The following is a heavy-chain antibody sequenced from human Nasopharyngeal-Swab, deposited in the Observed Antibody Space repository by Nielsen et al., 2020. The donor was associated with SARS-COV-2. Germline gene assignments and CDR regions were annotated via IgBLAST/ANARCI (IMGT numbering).Heavy chain of an antibody. V-gene: IGHV3-23*01. Sequence: GESLKISCAASGFTLSSYARSWIRQAPGKGLEWVSASSGSGGSTYYADSVKGRFTIARDNSKNTLYLQMNSLRAEDTAVYYCAKGGCGGDCYYYYYYGMDFWGQGTTVTVSS. CDR3: AKGGCGGDCYYYYYYGMDF. CDR2: SSGSGGST. CDR1: GFTLSSYA. D-gene: IGHD2-21*02. J-gene: IGHJ6*02.